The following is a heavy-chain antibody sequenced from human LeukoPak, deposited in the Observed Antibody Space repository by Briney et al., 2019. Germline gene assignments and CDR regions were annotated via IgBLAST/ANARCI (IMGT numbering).Heavy chain of an antibody. V-gene: IGHV5-51*01. D-gene: IGHD3-10*01. CDR1: GYSFANFW. CDR3: ARRAGTLNYYYFYMDV. CDR2: IYPDDSDT. J-gene: IGHJ6*03. Sequence: GESLKISCEGSGYSFANFWIVWVRQMPGKGLEWMGIIYPDDSDTKYNPSFQGQVTISAGKSISTAYLQWSSLKASDTAIYYCARRAGTLNYYYFYMDVWGKGTTVTVSS.